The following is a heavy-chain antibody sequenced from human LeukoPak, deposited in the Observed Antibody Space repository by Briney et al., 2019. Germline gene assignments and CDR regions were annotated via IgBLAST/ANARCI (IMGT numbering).Heavy chain of an antibody. D-gene: IGHD2-2*01. CDR3: ARGEDAYCSSTSCSSLDY. CDR1: GGSFSGYY. CDR2: INHSGST. V-gene: IGHV4-34*01. J-gene: IGHJ4*02. Sequence: PSETLSLTCAVYGGSFSGYYWSWIRQPPGKGLEWIGEINHSGSTNYNPSLKSRVTISVGTSKNQFSLKLSSVTAADTAVYYCARGEDAYCSSTSCSSLDYWGQGTLVTVSS.